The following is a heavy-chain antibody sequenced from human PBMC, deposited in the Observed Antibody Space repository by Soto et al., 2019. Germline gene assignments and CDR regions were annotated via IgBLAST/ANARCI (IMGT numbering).Heavy chain of an antibody. V-gene: IGHV1-69*12. CDR1: GGTFSSYA. CDR3: ASSVDKYYYYGMDV. D-gene: IGHD5-12*01. CDR2: IIPIFGTA. Sequence: QVQLVQSGAEVKKPGSSVKVSCKASGGTFSSYAISWVRQAPGQGLEWMGGIIPIFGTANYAQKFQGRVTIXAXEPXSTAYMELSSLRSEDTAVYYCASSVDKYYYYGMDVWGQGTTVTVSS. J-gene: IGHJ6*02.